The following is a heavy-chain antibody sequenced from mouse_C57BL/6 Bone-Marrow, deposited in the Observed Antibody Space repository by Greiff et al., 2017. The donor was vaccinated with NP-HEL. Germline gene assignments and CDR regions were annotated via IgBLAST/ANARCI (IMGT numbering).Heavy chain of an antibody. CDR2: IDPPRFCT. CDR3: ARYYYGSRGWYFDV. D-gene: IGHD1-1*01. J-gene: IGHJ1*03. CDR1: GSHLPLYS. V-gene: IGHV1-72*01. Sequence: QVQLQQPGADLVNPGASVKLSCKASGSHLPLYSLPLLTTRPFHFLDFLFLIDPPRFCTKFNEKFKTKATLTVDKPSSTAYMQLSSLTSADSAVYYCARYYYGSRGWYFDVWGTGTTVTVSS.